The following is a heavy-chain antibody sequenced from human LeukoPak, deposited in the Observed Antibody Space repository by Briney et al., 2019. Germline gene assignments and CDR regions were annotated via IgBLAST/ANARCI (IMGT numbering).Heavy chain of an antibody. CDR2: ISSSSSTI. V-gene: IGHV3-48*04. CDR3: ARGLVVRGDWYFDL. J-gene: IGHJ2*01. CDR1: GFTFSSYS. D-gene: IGHD3-10*01. Sequence: GGSLRLSCAASGFTFSSYSMNWVRQAPGKGLEWVSYISSSSSTIYYADSVKGRFTISRDNAKNSLYLQMNSLRAEDTAVYYCARGLVVRGDWYFDLWGRGTLVTVSS.